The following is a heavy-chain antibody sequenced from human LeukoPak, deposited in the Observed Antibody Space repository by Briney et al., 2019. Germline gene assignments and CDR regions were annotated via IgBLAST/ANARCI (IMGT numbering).Heavy chain of an antibody. D-gene: IGHD5-24*01. Sequence: QPEGSLRLSCAASGFTFSSYAMSWVRQAPGKGLEWVSAISGSGGSTYYADSVKGRFTISRDNSKNTLYLQMNSLRAEDTAVYYCAKDSNRDGYNFHDAFDIWGQGTMVTVSS. V-gene: IGHV3-23*01. CDR2: ISGSGGST. CDR1: GFTFSSYA. CDR3: AKDSNRDGYNFHDAFDI. J-gene: IGHJ3*02.